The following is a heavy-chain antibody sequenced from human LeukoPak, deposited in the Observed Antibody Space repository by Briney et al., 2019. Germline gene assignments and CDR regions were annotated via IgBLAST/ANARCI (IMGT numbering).Heavy chain of an antibody. Sequence: SETLSLTCAVYGGSFSGYYWSWIRQPPGKGLEWIGEINHSGSTNYNPSLKGRVTISVDTSKNQFSLKLSSVTAADTAVYYCARGLRYYDSSQVDYWGQGTLVTVSS. J-gene: IGHJ4*02. CDR3: ARGLRYYDSSQVDY. CDR2: INHSGST. D-gene: IGHD3-22*01. CDR1: GGSFSGYY. V-gene: IGHV4-34*01.